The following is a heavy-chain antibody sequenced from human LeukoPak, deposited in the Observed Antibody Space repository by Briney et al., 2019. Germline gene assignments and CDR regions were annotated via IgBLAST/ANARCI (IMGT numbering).Heavy chain of an antibody. CDR2: IYTSGST. V-gene: IGHV4-4*07. Sequence: SETLSLTCTVSGGSISSYYWSWLRQPAGKGLEWIGRIYTSGSTNYNPSLKSRVTMSVDTAKNQFSLKLSSVTAADTAVYYCARDGPYSSSPTQHNWFDPWGQATLVTVSS. D-gene: IGHD6-6*01. CDR1: GGSISSYY. J-gene: IGHJ5*02. CDR3: ARDGPYSSSPTQHNWFDP.